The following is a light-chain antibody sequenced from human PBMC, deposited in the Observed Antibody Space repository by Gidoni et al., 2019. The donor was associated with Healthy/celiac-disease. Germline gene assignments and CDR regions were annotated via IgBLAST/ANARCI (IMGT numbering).Light chain of an antibody. CDR2: GAS. Sequence: EIVMTQSHATLSVSPGERATLSCRASQSVSSNLAWYQQKPGQAPRLRIYGASTRAPGIPARFSGSGSGTEFTLTISSLQSEDFAVYYCQQYNNWPPYSFGQGTKLEIK. J-gene: IGKJ2*03. CDR3: QQYNNWPPYS. V-gene: IGKV3D-15*01. CDR1: QSVSSN.